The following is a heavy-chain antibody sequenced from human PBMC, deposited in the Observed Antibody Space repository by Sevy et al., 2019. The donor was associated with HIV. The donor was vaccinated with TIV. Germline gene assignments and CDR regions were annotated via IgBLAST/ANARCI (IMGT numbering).Heavy chain of an antibody. J-gene: IGHJ4*02. V-gene: IGHV3-53*01. Sequence: GSLRLSCAASGFTVSSNYMSWVRQAPGKGLEWVSVIYSGGSTYYADSVKGRFTISRDNSKNTLYLQMNSLRAEDTAVYYCARAHDSSGYYFDYWGQGTLVTVSS. CDR3: ARAHDSSGYYFDY. CDR1: GFTVSSNY. CDR2: IYSGGST. D-gene: IGHD3-22*01.